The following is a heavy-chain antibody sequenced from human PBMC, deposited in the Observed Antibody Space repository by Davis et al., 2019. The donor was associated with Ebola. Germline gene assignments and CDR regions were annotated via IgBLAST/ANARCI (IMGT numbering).Heavy chain of an antibody. Sequence: GESLKISCAASGFAFSSYSMNWVRQAPGKGLEWVGFIRSKAYGGKTQYAASVKGRVTISRDDSKSIAYLQVNSLKTEDTTVYYCTRDLKQPPPSYYYGMDVWGQGTTVTVSS. CDR2: IRSKAYGGKT. J-gene: IGHJ6*02. V-gene: IGHV3-49*04. CDR3: TRDLKQPPPSYYYGMDV. D-gene: IGHD6-13*01. CDR1: GFAFSSYS.